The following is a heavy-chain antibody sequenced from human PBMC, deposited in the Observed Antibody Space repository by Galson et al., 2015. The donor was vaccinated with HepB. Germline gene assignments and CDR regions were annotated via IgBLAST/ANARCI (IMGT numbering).Heavy chain of an antibody. D-gene: IGHD1-26*01. J-gene: IGHJ4*02. CDR1: GFTFSSYA. CDR3: AKDRISGSYYTDPFDY. CDR2: ISGSGGST. V-gene: IGHV3-23*01. Sequence: SLRLSCAASGFTFSSYAMSWVRQAPGKGLEWVSAISGSGGSTHYADSVKGRFTISRDNSKNTLYLQMNSLRAEDTAVYYCAKDRISGSYYTDPFDYWGQGTLVTVSS.